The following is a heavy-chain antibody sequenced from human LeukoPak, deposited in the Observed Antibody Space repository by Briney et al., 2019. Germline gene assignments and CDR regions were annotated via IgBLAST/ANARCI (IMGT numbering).Heavy chain of an antibody. Sequence: GGSLRLSCTASGFTFGDYAMSWFRQAPGKGLEWVGFIRSKAYGGTTEYAASVKGRFTISRDDSKSIAYLQMNSLKTEDTAVYYCTREESGYGDYSYYYGMDVWGQGTTVTVSS. CDR2: IRSKAYGGTT. CDR1: GFTFGDYA. CDR3: TREESGYGDYSYYYGMDV. D-gene: IGHD4-17*01. J-gene: IGHJ6*02. V-gene: IGHV3-49*03.